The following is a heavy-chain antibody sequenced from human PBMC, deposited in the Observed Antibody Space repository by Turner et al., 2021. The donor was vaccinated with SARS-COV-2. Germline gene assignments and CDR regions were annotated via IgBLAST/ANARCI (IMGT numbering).Heavy chain of an antibody. J-gene: IGHJ4*02. CDR2: IRQDGSEK. V-gene: IGHV3-7*03. D-gene: IGHD6-19*01. Sequence: EVQLVETGGDLVQPGGSLRLSCAASGFTLSNYWMSWVRKAPGKGLEWVANIRQDGSEKEYVDSVKGRFTISIDNAKISLYLQMNSLRVEDTAVYYCAGSGGWLLDLWGQGTLVTVSS. CDR3: AGSGGWLLDL. CDR1: GFTLSNYW.